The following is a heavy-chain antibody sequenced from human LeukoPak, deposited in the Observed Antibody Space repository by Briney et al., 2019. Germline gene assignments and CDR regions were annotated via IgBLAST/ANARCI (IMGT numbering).Heavy chain of an antibody. J-gene: IGHJ5*02. CDR2: ISGSGGST. CDR3: AKSQAIFGVVSRFDP. Sequence: QPGGSLRLSCAASGFTFSRYAMSWVRQAPGKGLEWVSAISGSGGSTYYADSVKGRFTISRDNSKNTLYLQMNSLRAEDTAVYYCAKSQAIFGVVSRFDPWGQGTLVTVSS. D-gene: IGHD3-3*01. CDR1: GFTFSRYA. V-gene: IGHV3-23*01.